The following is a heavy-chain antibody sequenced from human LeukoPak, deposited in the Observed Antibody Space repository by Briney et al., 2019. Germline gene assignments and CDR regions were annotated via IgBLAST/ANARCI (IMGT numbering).Heavy chain of an antibody. CDR3: ARVSEDTAMAQYYFDY. V-gene: IGHV4-4*07. CDR1: GGSISSYY. CDR2: IYTSGST. Sequence: SETLSLTCTVSGGSISSYYWSWIRQPAGKGLEWIGRIYTSGSTNYNPSLKSRVTMSVDTSKNQFSLKLSSVTAADTAVYYCARVSEDTAMAQYYFDYWGQGTLVTVSS. D-gene: IGHD5-18*01. J-gene: IGHJ4*02.